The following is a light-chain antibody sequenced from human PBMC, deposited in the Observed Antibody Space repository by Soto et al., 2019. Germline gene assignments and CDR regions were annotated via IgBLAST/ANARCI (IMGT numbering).Light chain of an antibody. V-gene: IGLV1-44*01. Sequence: QSVLTQPPSLSATPGQRVNISCSGSFPNIGDNAVNWYQQLPGAAPKLLIYLNDQRPSGGPDRFSGSKSGTSAFLAISGLQSEDEADYYCAAWDDSLNALFGTGTKVTVL. CDR2: LND. CDR1: FPNIGDNA. J-gene: IGLJ1*01. CDR3: AAWDDSLNAL.